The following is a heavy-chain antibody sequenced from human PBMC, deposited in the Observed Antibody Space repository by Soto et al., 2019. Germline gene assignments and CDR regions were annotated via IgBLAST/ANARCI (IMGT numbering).Heavy chain of an antibody. CDR2: ISGSGGTT. CDR3: AKVIVLGASTIEF. CDR1: GFTFNDYV. V-gene: IGHV3-23*01. Sequence: FLRLSYTASGFTFNDYVMACIRQAPRKGLEWVSVISGSGGTTYYADSVKGRFTISRDNSKSTVYLQMNSLRVEDTALYSCAKVIVLGASTIEFWGPGTLVTVS. D-gene: IGHD6-6*01. J-gene: IGHJ4*02.